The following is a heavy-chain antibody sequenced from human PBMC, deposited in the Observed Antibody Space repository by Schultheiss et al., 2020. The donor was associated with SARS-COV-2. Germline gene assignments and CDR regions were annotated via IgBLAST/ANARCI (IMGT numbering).Heavy chain of an antibody. CDR1: GFTFSSYS. J-gene: IGHJ3*02. CDR2: ISSSSSYI. CDR3: ASSVATMGGGAFDI. Sequence: GGSLRLSCAASGFTFSSYSMNWVRQAPGKGLEWVSSISSSSSYIYYADSVKGRFTISRDNAKNSLYLQMNSLRAEDTAVYYCASSVATMGGGAFDIWGQGTMVTVSS. V-gene: IGHV3-21*01. D-gene: IGHD5-12*01.